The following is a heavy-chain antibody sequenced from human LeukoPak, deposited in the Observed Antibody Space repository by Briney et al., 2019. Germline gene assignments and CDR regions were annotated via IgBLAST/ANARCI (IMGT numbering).Heavy chain of an antibody. Sequence: GGSLRLSCAVSGMTFKNYWMSWFRQAPGKGLEWVSSITSSSSYIYYGDSVKGRFTISRDNARNSLFLQMNSLRAEGTAVYYCAELGITMIGGVWGKGTTVTISS. CDR3: AELGITMIGGV. J-gene: IGHJ6*04. D-gene: IGHD3-10*02. CDR2: ITSSSSYI. V-gene: IGHV3-21*01. CDR1: GMTFKNYW.